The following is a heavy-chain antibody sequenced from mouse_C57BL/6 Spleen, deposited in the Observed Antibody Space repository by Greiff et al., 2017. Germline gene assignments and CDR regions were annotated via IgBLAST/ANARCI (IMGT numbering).Heavy chain of an antibody. CDR2: IYPRSGNT. CDR1: GYTFTSYG. Sequence: QVQLQQSGAELARPGASVTMSCTASGYTFTSYGISWVKQRTGQGLEWLGEIYPRSGNTYYNEKFQGKATLTADYYSRTAFMELRSPPTEDSAVYVCASGTTVVSTDYWGQGTTLTVSS. V-gene: IGHV1-81*01. CDR3: ASGTTVVSTDY. D-gene: IGHD1-1*01. J-gene: IGHJ2*01.